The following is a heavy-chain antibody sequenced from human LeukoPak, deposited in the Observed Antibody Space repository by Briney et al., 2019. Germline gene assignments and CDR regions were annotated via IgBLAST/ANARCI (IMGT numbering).Heavy chain of an antibody. CDR2: IYHSGST. D-gene: IGHD4-17*01. CDR3: ARDYGQIDYYYYMDV. Sequence: KPSETLSLTCTVSGYSISSGYYWGWIRQPPGKGLEWIGSIYHSGSTYYNPSLKSRVTISVDTSKNQFSLKLSSVTAADTAVYYCARDYGQIDYYYYMDVWGNGTTVTVSS. CDR1: GYSISSGYY. V-gene: IGHV4-38-2*02. J-gene: IGHJ6*03.